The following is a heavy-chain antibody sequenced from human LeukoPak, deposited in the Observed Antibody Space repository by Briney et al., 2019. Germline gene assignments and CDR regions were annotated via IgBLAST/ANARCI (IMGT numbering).Heavy chain of an antibody. CDR1: GFSFSTYG. V-gene: IGHV3-33*01. J-gene: IGHJ4*02. CDR2: IWNAGTNT. Sequence: GGSLRLSCAAFGFSFSTYGMHWVRQASGKGLEWVALIWNAGTNTYYADSVKGRFTISRDNSKNTLYLQMNSLRAEDTAVYYCAGDTPPGGDYYFDYWGQGTLVIVSS. D-gene: IGHD3-16*01. CDR3: AGDTPPGGDYYFDY.